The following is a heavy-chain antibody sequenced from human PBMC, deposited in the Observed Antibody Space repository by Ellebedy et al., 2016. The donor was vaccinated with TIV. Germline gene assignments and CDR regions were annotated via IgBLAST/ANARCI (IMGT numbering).Heavy chain of an antibody. D-gene: IGHD3-22*01. CDR2: ISGRGEST. V-gene: IGHV3-23*01. J-gene: IGHJ5*02. Sequence: PGGSLRLSFATSGFIFSDYAISWVRQPPGKGLEWVSTISGRGESTFAADSVKGRFTISRDFSKRTVYLQMNSLRVEDTAGYFCATRGHSIGWFADWGQGTLVTVSS. CDR3: ATRGHSIGWFAD. CDR1: GFIFSDYA.